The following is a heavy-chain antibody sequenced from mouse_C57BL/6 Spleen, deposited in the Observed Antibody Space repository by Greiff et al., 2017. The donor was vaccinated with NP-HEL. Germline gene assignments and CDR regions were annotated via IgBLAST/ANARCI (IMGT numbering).Heavy chain of an antibody. Sequence: VQLKESGAELVRPGASVKLSCTASGFNIKDYYMHWVKQRPEQGLEWIGRIDPEDGDTEYAPKFQGKATMTADTSSNTAYLQLSSLTSEDTAVYYCTTITTVVAYYAMDYWGQGTSVTVSS. CDR1: GFNIKDYY. D-gene: IGHD1-1*01. J-gene: IGHJ4*01. V-gene: IGHV14-1*01. CDR2: IDPEDGDT. CDR3: TTITTVVAYYAMDY.